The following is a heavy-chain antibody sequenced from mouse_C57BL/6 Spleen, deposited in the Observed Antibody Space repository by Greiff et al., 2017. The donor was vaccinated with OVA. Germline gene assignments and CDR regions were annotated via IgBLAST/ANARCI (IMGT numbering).Heavy chain of an antibody. CDR2: IRNKANGYTT. CDR3: ARIPYGYDVGYFDY. V-gene: IGHV7-3*01. D-gene: IGHD2-2*01. Sequence: EVQLVESGGGLVQPGGSLSLSCAASGFTFTDYYMSWVRQPPGKALEWLGFIRNKANGYTTEYSASVKGRFTISRDNSQSILYLQKNALRAEDSATYYCARIPYGYDVGYFDYWGQGTTLTVSS. J-gene: IGHJ2*01. CDR1: GFTFTDYY.